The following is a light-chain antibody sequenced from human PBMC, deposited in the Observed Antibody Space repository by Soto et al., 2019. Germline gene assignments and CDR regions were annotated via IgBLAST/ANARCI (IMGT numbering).Light chain of an antibody. J-gene: IGLJ1*01. CDR1: SSDVGGYNY. CDR3: SSYTSSSTRV. Sequence: QSVLTQPASVSGSPGQSITISCTGTSSDVGGYNYVSWYQQHPGKAPKLMIYDVSNRPSWVSNRFSGSKSGNTASLTISGLQAEDEADYYCSSYTSSSTRVFGTGTKLTVL. V-gene: IGLV2-14*01. CDR2: DVS.